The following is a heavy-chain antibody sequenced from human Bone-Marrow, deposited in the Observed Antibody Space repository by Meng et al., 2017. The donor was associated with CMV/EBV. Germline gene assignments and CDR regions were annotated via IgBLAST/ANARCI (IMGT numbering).Heavy chain of an antibody. V-gene: IGHV3-21*01. CDR3: ARALRYRGYCSSTSCPNYYYYGMDV. Sequence: GESLKISCAASGFTFSSYSMNWVRQAPGKGLEWVSSISSSSSYIYYADSVKGRFTISRDNAKNSLYLQMNSLRAEDTAVYYCARALRYRGYCSSTSCPNYYYYGMDVWLQGTTVTVSS. J-gene: IGHJ6*02. D-gene: IGHD2-2*01. CDR1: GFTFSSYS. CDR2: ISSSSSYI.